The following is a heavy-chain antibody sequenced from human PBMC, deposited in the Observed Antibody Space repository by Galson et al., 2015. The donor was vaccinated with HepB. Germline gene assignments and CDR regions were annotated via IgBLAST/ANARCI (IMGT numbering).Heavy chain of an antibody. CDR3: ARENGRLRAFGS. D-gene: IGHD2-8*01. V-gene: IGHV1-18*01. Sequence: SVKVSCKASGYTFTSYAISWVREAPGHGLEWMGWISGYGGDTNYAQPLQGRVTMTTDTSTGTAYMELRTLTSDDTAVYYCARENGRLRAFGSWGQGKLVTVYS. J-gene: IGHJ3*02. CDR1: GYTFTSYA. CDR2: ISGYGGDT.